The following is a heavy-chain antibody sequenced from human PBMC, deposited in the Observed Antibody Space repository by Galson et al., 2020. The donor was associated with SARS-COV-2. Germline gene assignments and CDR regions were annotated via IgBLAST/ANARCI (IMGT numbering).Heavy chain of an antibody. V-gene: IGHV3-11*04. CDR3: ARAHYGAYYFGMDV. J-gene: IGHJ6*02. D-gene: IGHD4-17*01. Sequence: GGSLRLSCAASGFTFSDYYMSWIRQAPGKGLEWVSYISSSGSTIYYADSVKGRFTISRDNAKNSLYLQMNSLRAEDTAAYYCARAHYGAYYFGMDVWGQGTTVTVSS. CDR1: GFTFSDYY. CDR2: ISSSGSTI.